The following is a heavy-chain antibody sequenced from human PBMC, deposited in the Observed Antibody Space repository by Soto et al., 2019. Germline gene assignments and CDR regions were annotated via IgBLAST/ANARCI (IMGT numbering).Heavy chain of an antibody. D-gene: IGHD1-1*01. J-gene: IGHJ5*02. CDR3: VRDGTKTLRDWFDP. V-gene: IGHV4-4*07. CDR2: IYATGTT. CDR1: GASIIGFY. Sequence: QVQLQESGPGLGKPSETLSLPCTVSGASIIGFYWSWIRKSAGRGLEWIGRIYATGTTDYNPSLKSRVMMSVDTSKKQFSLKLRSVTAADTAVYYCVRDGTKTLRDWFDPWGQGISVTVSS.